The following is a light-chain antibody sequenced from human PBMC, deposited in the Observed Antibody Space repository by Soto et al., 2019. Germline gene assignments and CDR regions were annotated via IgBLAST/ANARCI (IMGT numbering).Light chain of an antibody. V-gene: IGKV3-20*01. CDR3: QQYGSSPTWT. Sequence: EIVLTQSPCTLSLSPGERATLSCRASQSVSSSYLAWYQQKPGQAPTLLINGASSRSTGSPDRFSGSGSGTDFTLPISRLEHEDYSVYYCQQYGSSPTWTFGQGTKVEIK. CDR1: QSVSSSY. CDR2: GAS. J-gene: IGKJ1*01.